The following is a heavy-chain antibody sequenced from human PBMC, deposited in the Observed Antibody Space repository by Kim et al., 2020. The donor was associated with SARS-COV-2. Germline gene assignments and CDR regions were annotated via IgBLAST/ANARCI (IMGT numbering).Heavy chain of an antibody. J-gene: IGHJ3*02. Sequence: DYAGSVKSTITVTADTSKNQFSLQQNSVSPEDTAVYYCARDTPGQKAYDIWGQGTMVTVSS. V-gene: IGHV6-1*01. CDR3: ARDTPGQKAYDI.